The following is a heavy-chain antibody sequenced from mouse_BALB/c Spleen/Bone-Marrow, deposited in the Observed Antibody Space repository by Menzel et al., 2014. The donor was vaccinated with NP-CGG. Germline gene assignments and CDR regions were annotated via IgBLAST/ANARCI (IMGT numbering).Heavy chain of an antibody. CDR1: GYTFTSYW. J-gene: IGHJ3*01. V-gene: IGHV1-7*01. Sequence: VKLVESGAELAKPGASVKMSCKASGYTFTSYWMHRVKQRPGQGLEWIGYINPSTGYTEYNQKFKDKATLTADKSSSTAYMQLSSLTSEDSAVYYCARRAYGGSYGFAYWGQGTLVTVSA. CDR3: ARRAYGGSYGFAY. CDR2: INPSTGYT. D-gene: IGHD1-1*01.